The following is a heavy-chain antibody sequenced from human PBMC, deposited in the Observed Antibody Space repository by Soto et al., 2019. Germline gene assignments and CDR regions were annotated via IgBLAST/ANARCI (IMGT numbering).Heavy chain of an antibody. CDR3: ARDWYFYGSGSPNHMDV. Sequence: QVQLVQSGDEMRKPGASVKVSCQASGYTFSNYGITWVRQAPGQGLEWMGWISAHNGNSKYAQSLQGRLNLTTDPSTSTAYMELRSLRSDDTAVYYCARDWYFYGSGSPNHMDVWGKGTTVSVSS. J-gene: IGHJ6*03. CDR1: GYTFSNYG. CDR2: ISAHNGNS. V-gene: IGHV1-18*01. D-gene: IGHD3-10*01.